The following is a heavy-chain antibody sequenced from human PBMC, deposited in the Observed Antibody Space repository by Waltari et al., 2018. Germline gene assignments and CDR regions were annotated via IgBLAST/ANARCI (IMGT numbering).Heavy chain of an antibody. J-gene: IGHJ4*02. D-gene: IGHD4-4*01. CDR1: GYSFIRYG. Sequence: QVQLVQSGVEVKKPGASVRVSCKASGYSFIRYGISWVRQAPGQGLEWMGWISTYNGYTNYAQKFQGRVTMTTDTSTSTAYVDLRSLRSDDTAVYYCARLYSNYEGPDYWGQGTLVTVSS. CDR3: ARLYSNYEGPDY. V-gene: IGHV1-18*01. CDR2: ISTYNGYT.